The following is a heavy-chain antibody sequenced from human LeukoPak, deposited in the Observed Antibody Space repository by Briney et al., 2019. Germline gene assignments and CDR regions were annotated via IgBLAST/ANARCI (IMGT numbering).Heavy chain of an antibody. CDR3: ARGGSSWYFPGPLNLFQH. V-gene: IGHV4-39*07. Sequence: PSETLSLTCTVSGGSISSSSYYWGWIRQPPGKGLEWIGSIYYSGSTYYNPSLKSRVTISVDTSKNQFSLKLSSVTAADTAVYYCARGGSSWYFPGPLNLFQHWGQGTLVTVSS. CDR2: IYYSGST. J-gene: IGHJ1*01. CDR1: GGSISSSSYY. D-gene: IGHD6-13*01.